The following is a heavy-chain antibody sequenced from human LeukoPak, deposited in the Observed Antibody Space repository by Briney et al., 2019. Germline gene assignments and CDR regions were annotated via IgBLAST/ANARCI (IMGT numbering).Heavy chain of an antibody. V-gene: IGHV3-30-3*01. CDR2: ISYDGSNK. CDR1: GFTFSSYA. CDR3: ARLPLSNYHGAFDI. Sequence: GGSLRLSCAASGFTFSSYAMHWVRQAPGKGLEWVAVISYDGSNKYYADSVKGRFTISRDNSKNTLYLQMNSLRAEDTAVYYCARLPLSNYHGAFDIWGQGAMVTVSS. J-gene: IGHJ3*02. D-gene: IGHD3-10*01.